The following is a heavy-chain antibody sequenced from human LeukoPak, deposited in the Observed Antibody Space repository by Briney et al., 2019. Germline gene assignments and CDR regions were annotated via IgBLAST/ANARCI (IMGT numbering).Heavy chain of an antibody. CDR1: GFTFSSYA. D-gene: IGHD6-19*01. CDR3: ARTGSGWYRHYFDY. V-gene: IGHV3-23*01. CDR2: ISGSGGST. Sequence: GGSLRLSFAASGFTFSSYAMSWVRQAPGKGLEGVSAISGSGGSTYYADSVKGRFTISRDNSKNTLYLQMNSLRAEDTAVYYCARTGSGWYRHYFDYWGQGTLVTVSS. J-gene: IGHJ4*02.